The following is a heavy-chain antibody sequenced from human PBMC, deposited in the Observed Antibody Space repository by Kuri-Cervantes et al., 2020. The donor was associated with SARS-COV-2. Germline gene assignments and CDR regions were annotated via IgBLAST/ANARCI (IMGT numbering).Heavy chain of an antibody. Sequence: GESLKISCAASGFTSSSYAIHWVRQAPGKGLEWVAIISYDGSNTYYADSVKGRFTISRDNSKNTLYLQMNSLRTEDTAIYYCARDRVGVHDYWGQGTLVTVSS. CDR1: GFTSSSYA. J-gene: IGHJ4*02. D-gene: IGHD2-21*01. CDR3: ARDRVGVHDY. CDR2: ISYDGSNT. V-gene: IGHV3-30-3*01.